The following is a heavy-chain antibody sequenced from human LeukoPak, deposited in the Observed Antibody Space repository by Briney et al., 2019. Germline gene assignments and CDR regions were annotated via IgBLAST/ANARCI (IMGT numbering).Heavy chain of an antibody. V-gene: IGHV1-46*01. J-gene: IGHJ6*03. CDR2: INPGGGST. CDR3: ARDRTKSIAARLPPKYYYYMDV. CDR1: GYTFTNYY. D-gene: IGHD6-6*01. Sequence: GASVKVSCKASGYTFTNYYIHWVRQAPGQGLEWMGIINPGGGSTSYAQKFQGRVTMTRDMSTSTVYMELSSLRSEDTAVYYCARDRTKSIAARLPPKYYYYMDVWGKGTTVTVSS.